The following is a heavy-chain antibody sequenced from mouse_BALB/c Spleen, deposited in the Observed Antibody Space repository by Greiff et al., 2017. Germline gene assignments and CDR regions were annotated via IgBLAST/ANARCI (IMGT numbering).Heavy chain of an antibody. CDR2: INPSSGYT. CDR3: ASEGSFDY. V-gene: IGHV1-7*01. Sequence: VQLQQSGAELAKPGASVKMSCKASGYTFTSYWMHWVKQRPGQGLEWIGYINPSSGYTNYNQKFKDKATLTADKSSSTAYMQLSSLTSEDSAVYYCASEGSFDYWGQGTTLTVSS. CDR1: GYTFTSYW. J-gene: IGHJ2*01.